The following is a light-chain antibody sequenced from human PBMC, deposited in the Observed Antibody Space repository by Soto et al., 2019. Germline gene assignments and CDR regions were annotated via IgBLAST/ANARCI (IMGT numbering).Light chain of an antibody. V-gene: IGKV1-5*01. CDR2: AAS. CDR3: QQYNSYSET. CDR1: QSISSY. J-gene: IGKJ1*01. Sequence: DMGMSQPPSSRSAAVGERVTITCRSSQSISSYLNWYQQKPGKAPKLLIYAASSLQSGVPSRFSGSGSGTEFTLTISSLQPDDFATYYCQQYNSYSETFGQGTTGDIK.